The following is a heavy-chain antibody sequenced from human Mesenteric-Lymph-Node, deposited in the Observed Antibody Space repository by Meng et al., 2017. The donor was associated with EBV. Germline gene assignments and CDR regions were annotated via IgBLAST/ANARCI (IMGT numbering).Heavy chain of an antibody. CDR3: RYYYDSSGYSLDY. CDR1: GGSFISYY. V-gene: IGHV4-34*01. Sequence: QVLVHVWCAGLLKLAEAQSHSCGDYGGSFISYYWSWIRQRPGKGLEWIGEIDHSGSTNYNPSLKSRVTISVDTSKNQFSLKLRSVTAADTAVYYCRYYYDSSGYSLDYWGQGTLVTVSS. J-gene: IGHJ4*02. D-gene: IGHD3-22*01. CDR2: IDHSGST.